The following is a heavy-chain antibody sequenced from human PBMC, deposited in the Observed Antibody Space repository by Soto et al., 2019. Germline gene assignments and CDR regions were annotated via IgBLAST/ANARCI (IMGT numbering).Heavy chain of an antibody. CDR1: GGSISGGGHY. D-gene: IGHD2-21*01. CDR3: ASSDPYYFFDY. J-gene: IGHJ4*02. Sequence: QVQLQESGPGLVRPSQTLSLTCTVSGGSISGGGHYWGWIRQPPGKGLEWIGFMYYTGDTYYNPSLKSRLSISVDTSMNQFSLELTSETAADTAVYYCASSDPYYFFDYWGLGTLVTVSS. CDR2: MYYTGDT. V-gene: IGHV4-31*03.